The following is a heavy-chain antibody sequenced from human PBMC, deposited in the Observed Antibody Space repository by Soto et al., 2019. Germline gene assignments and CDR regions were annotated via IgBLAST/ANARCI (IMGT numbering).Heavy chain of an antibody. Sequence: GGSLRLSCTASGFTFNTHWVHWVRQAPGKGLVWVSRIYFDGITTNYADSVKGRLTVSRDNAKNTVYLHVNTLRDEDTAVYYCARGGAMGVDYWGQGTLVTVSS. CDR3: ARGGAMGVDY. V-gene: IGHV3-74*01. CDR2: IYFDGITT. J-gene: IGHJ4*02. CDR1: GFTFNTHW. D-gene: IGHD1-26*01.